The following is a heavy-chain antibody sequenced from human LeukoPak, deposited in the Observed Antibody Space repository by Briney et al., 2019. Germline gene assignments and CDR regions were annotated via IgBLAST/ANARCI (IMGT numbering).Heavy chain of an antibody. Sequence: PSETLSLTCTVSGGSMTSGSHYWGWIRQAPGKGLEWIGTIHYTGGTYYNPSLKSRVTISVDTSKNQFSLKLSSVTAADTAVYYCASSRSVRIVGATTGYYYYYMDVWGKGTTVTVSS. CDR2: IHYTGGT. CDR1: GGSMTSGSHY. D-gene: IGHD1-26*01. CDR3: ASSRSVRIVGATTGYYYYYMDV. V-gene: IGHV4-39*07. J-gene: IGHJ6*03.